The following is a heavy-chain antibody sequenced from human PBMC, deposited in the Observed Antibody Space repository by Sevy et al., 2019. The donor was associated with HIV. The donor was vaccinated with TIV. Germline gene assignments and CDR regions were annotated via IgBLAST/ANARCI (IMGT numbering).Heavy chain of an antibody. CDR1: GFTFTNYW. V-gene: IGHV3-7*01. Sequence: GGSLRLSCAASGFTFTNYWMSWVRQAPGKGLEWVSNIKQDGSAKYYVDSVKGRFTISRDNAKNSLYLQMNSLRAEDTAVYYGVKRSYSGYYAGDGWGQGTLVTVSS. CDR2: IKQDGSAK. J-gene: IGHJ3*01. CDR3: VKRSYSGYYAGDG. D-gene: IGHD3-22*01.